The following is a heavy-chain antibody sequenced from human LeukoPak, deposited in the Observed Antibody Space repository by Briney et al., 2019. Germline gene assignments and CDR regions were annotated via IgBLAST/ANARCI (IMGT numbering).Heavy chain of an antibody. CDR2: ISGSGGST. D-gene: IGHD6-13*01. V-gene: IGHV3-23*01. J-gene: IGHJ3*02. CDR1: GFTFSSYA. Sequence: PGGSLRLSCAASGFTFSSYAMSWVRQAPGKGLEWVSAISGSGGSTYYADSVKGRFTISRDNSKNTLYLQMNSLRAEDTAVYYCAKAFTPSSSWSEDAFDIWGQGTMVTVSS. CDR3: AKAFTPSSSWSEDAFDI.